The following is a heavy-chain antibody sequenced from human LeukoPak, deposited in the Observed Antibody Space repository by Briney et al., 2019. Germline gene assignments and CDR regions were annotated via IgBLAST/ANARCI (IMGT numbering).Heavy chain of an antibody. D-gene: IGHD2-21*02. V-gene: IGHV3-30*03. CDR1: GFTFSTYG. Sequence: SGGSLRLSCAASGFTFSTYGIDWVRQAPGKGLEWVTVISYDGSTKYYADSVKGRFTISRDNSKNTLYLQMNSLRAEDTAIYHCATEYYDGDCSQDYFYYWGQGTLVTVSS. CDR2: ISYDGSTK. CDR3: ATEYYDGDCSQDYFYY. J-gene: IGHJ4*02.